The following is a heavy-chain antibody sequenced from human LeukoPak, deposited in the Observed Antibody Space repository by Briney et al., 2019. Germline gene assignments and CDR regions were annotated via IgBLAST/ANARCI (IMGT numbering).Heavy chain of an antibody. Sequence: GESLKISCKGSGFTFSTYWFGWVRQMPGKGLECMGLIYAGGSDIRYSPSFQGQVSISVDKSISTAYLQWSSLKASDTAMYYCERHLSTDRVAYDIWGQGTMVTVSS. J-gene: IGHJ3*02. CDR3: ERHLSTDRVAYDI. CDR2: IYAGGSDI. CDR1: GFTFSTYW. V-gene: IGHV5-51*01.